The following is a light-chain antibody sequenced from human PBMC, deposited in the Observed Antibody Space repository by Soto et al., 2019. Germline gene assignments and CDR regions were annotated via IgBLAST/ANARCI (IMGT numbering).Light chain of an antibody. CDR1: NNDVGDYNY. J-gene: IGLJ2*01. CDR2: EVT. V-gene: IGLV2-14*01. CDR3: SSYTNSGTLV. Sequence: QSVLTQPASVSGSPGQSITISCTGTNNDVGDYNYVSWYQQYPGKAPKLMIYEVTDRPSGVSDRFSGSKSGNTASLTISGLQAEDEADYYCSSYTNSGTLVFGGGTKVTVL.